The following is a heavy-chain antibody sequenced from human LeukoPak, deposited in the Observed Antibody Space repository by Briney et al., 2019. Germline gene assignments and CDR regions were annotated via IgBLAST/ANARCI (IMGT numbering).Heavy chain of an antibody. CDR2: IYYSGST. Sequence: SETLSLTCTVSGGSISSGNHYWSWIRQPPGKGLEWIGYIYYSGSTYYNPSLKSRVTISVDTSKNQFSLKVSSVSAADTAVYYCAREKSLPPGHYYGMDVWGQGTTVTVSS. V-gene: IGHV4-30-4*01. CDR3: AREKSLPPGHYYGMDV. CDR1: GGSISSGNHY. J-gene: IGHJ6*02.